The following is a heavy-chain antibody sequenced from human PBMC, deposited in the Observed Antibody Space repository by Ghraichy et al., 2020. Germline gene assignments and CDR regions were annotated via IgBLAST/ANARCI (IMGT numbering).Heavy chain of an antibody. CDR2: ISSSSSYI. CDR3: ARDRLPKYDFWSGSFDY. V-gene: IGHV3-21*01. J-gene: IGHJ4*02. D-gene: IGHD3-3*01. Sequence: GGSLRLSCAASGFTFSTYTMNWVRQAPGKGLEWVSSISSSSSYIFYADSVKGRFTISRDNAKNSLYLQMNSLRAEDTAVYYCARDRLPKYDFWSGSFDYWGQGTLVTVSS. CDR1: GFTFSTYT.